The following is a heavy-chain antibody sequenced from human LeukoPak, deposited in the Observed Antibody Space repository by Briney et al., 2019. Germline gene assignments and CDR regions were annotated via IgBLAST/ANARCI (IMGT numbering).Heavy chain of an antibody. J-gene: IGHJ4*02. D-gene: IGHD1-26*01. V-gene: IGHV3-74*01. CDR1: GFSVSSSY. CDR3: AREGGSYSNYFDY. CDR2: IYSDGIST. Sequence: QPGGSLRLSCAASGFSVSSSYMSWVRQAPGKGLVWVSRIYSDGISTSYADSVKGRFTISRDNAKNTLYLQMNSLKAEDTAIYYCAREGGSYSNYFDYWGQGTLVTVSS.